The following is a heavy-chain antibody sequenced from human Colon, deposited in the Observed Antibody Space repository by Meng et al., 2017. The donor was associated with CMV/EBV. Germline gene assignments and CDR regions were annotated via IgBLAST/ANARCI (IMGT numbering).Heavy chain of an antibody. CDR1: GGSISSYY. D-gene: IGHD2-15*01. CDR3: ARGGSRYGSLDY. CDR2: IYFTGST. Sequence: ESLKISCTVSGGSISSYYWSWIRQPPGKGLEWIGYIYFTGSTSYNPSLKSRVTISVDTFKNQFSLKLNSVTAADTAVYYCARGGSRYGSLDYWGQGTLVTVSS. V-gene: IGHV4-59*01. J-gene: IGHJ4*02.